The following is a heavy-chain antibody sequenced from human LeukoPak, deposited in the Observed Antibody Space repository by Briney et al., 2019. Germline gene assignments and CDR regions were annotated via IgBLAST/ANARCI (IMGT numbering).Heavy chain of an antibody. CDR3: ASSYDSSGYYRTRFDY. Sequence: GGSLRLSCAASGFTVSSNYMSWVHQAPGTRLEWVSVIYSGGSTYYADSAKGRFTISRDNSKNTLYLQMNSLRAEDTAVYYCASSYDSSGYYRTRFDYWGQGTLVTVSS. D-gene: IGHD3-22*01. CDR1: GFTVSSNY. CDR2: IYSGGST. V-gene: IGHV3-53*01. J-gene: IGHJ4*02.